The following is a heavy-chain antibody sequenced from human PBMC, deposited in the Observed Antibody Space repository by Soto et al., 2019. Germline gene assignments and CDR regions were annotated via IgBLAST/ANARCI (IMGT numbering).Heavy chain of an antibody. D-gene: IGHD3-22*01. CDR3: TTDSYITSIIVRFDY. V-gene: IGHV3-15*07. CDR2: VKSKTDGGTT. Sequence: GGSLRLSCAASGFSFSNAWINWVRQTPGKGLEWVGRVKSKTDGGTTDFAAPVKGRFAISRDDSKNMVYLEMNSLKTEDTAINYCTTDSYITSIIVRFDYWGHGTLVTVSS. CDR1: GFSFSNAW. J-gene: IGHJ4*01.